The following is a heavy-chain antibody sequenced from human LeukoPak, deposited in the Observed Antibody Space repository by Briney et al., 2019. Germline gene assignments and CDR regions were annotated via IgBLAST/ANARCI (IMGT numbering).Heavy chain of an antibody. V-gene: IGHV1-3*01. Sequence: ASVKVSWKASGYTFTSYAMHWVRQAPGQRLEWMGWINAGNGNTKYSQKFQGRVTITRDTSASTAYMELSSLRSEDTAVYYCAREAALVRGVIWSPMDYWGQGTLVTVSS. CDR2: INAGNGNT. D-gene: IGHD3-10*01. CDR3: AREAALVRGVIWSPMDY. CDR1: GYTFTSYA. J-gene: IGHJ4*02.